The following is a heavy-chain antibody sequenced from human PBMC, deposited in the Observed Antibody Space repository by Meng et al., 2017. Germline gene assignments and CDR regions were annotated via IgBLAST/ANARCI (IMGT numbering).Heavy chain of an antibody. CDR2: MNPKSGNT. J-gene: IGHJ4*02. D-gene: IGHD4-17*01. Sequence: QGELEQSGAEVKKPGASVKVSCKTSGYTFTNYDINWVRQATGQGLEWVGWMNPKSGNTGFAQKFQGRVTMTRDTSITTAYMELSSLRSDDTAVYYCARLYGDIDYWGQGTLVTVSS. V-gene: IGHV1-8*01. CDR1: GYTFTNYD. CDR3: ARLYGDIDY.